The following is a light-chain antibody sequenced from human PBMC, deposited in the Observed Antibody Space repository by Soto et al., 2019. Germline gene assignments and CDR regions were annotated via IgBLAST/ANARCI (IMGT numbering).Light chain of an antibody. CDR1: QSVSSY. J-gene: IGKJ1*01. CDR3: QQYNSWPRT. V-gene: IGKV3-15*01. CDR2: DAS. Sequence: EIVMTQSPATLSVSPGERATLSCRASQSVSSYLAWYQQKPGQAPRLLIYDASNRATGIPARFSGSGSGTEFTLTITSLQSEDFAVYYCQQYNSWPRTFGQGTKVDIK.